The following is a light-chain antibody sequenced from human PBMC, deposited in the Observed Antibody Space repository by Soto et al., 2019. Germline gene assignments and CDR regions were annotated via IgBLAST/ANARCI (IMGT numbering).Light chain of an antibody. CDR1: QDITNY. J-gene: IGKJ4*01. Sequence: DIQLTQSPSSLSASVGDRVTLTCQASQDITNYLNWYQQKPGQAPKLLIYDSSTLETGAPSRFSGSGSGTDFTFTISSLQPEDFATYYCQQYDDLPLTFGGGTKVEI. V-gene: IGKV1-33*01. CDR3: QQYDDLPLT. CDR2: DSS.